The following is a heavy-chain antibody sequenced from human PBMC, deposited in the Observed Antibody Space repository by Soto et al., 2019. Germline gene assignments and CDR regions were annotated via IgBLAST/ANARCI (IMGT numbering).Heavy chain of an antibody. CDR1: GFTFSSYG. Sequence: GGSLRLSCAASGFTFSSYGMHWVRQAPGKGLEWVAVISYDGSNKYYADSVKGRFTISRDNSKNTLYLQMNSLRAEDTAVYYCAKEQRPYRTYYFDYWGQGTLVTVSS. CDR2: ISYDGSNK. V-gene: IGHV3-30*18. J-gene: IGHJ4*02. CDR3: AKEQRPYRTYYFDY.